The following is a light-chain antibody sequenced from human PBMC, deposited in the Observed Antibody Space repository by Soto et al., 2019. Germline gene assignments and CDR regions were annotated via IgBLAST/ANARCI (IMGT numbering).Light chain of an antibody. J-gene: IGKJ1*01. V-gene: IGKV1-8*01. CDR1: QGISSY. CDR2: AAS. CDR3: HQYYSYPWT. Sequence: AIRMTQSPSSFSASTGDRVTIPCLASQGISSYVAWYQQKPGKAPKRLIYAASTLQSGVLSSFSGNGSGTDFTLTVSCLQSEDFATYYCHQYYSYPWTFAQGTKVEIK.